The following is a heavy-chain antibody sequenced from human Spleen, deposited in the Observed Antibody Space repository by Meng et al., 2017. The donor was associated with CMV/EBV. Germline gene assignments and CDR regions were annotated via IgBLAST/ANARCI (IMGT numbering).Heavy chain of an antibody. Sequence: GESLKISCAASGFTFSDFYMTWIRQAPGKGLEWVSYISGSGNVIDYAGSVKGRFTVSRDNAKNYLYLQMSSLRGEDTAMYYCAKNRRQPNDWGQGTMVTVSS. V-gene: IGHV3-11*01. CDR1: GFTFSDFY. CDR2: ISGSGNVI. D-gene: IGHD1-1*01. CDR3: AKNRRQPND. J-gene: IGHJ4*02.